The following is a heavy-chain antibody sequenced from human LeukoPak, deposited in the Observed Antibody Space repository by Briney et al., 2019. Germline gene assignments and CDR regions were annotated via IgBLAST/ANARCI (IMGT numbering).Heavy chain of an antibody. J-gene: IGHJ6*02. CDR2: ISGSVGST. CDR1: GFTFSSYA. CDR3: AKEVRQWLALLAYYYYGMDV. V-gene: IGHV3-23*01. Sequence: GGSLRLSCAASGFTFSSYAMSWVRQPPGKGLEWVSAISGSVGSTYYADSVKGRFTISRDNSKNTLYLQMNSLRAEDTAVYYCAKEVRQWLALLAYYYYGMDVWGQGTTVTVSS. D-gene: IGHD6-19*01.